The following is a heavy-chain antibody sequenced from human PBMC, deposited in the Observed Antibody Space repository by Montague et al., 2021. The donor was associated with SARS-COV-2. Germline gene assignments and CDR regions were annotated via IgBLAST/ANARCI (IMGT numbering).Heavy chain of an antibody. V-gene: IGHV4-31*03. CDR3: ARVQGITMIVVVIGAFDI. CDR1: GGSISSGGYY. D-gene: IGHD3-22*01. J-gene: IGHJ3*02. CDR2: IYYSGNT. Sequence: TLSLTCTVSGGSISSGGYYWSWIRQPPGKGLEWIGYIYYSGNTYYNPSLKSRVTISVDTSKNQFSLKLSSVTAADTAVYYCARVQGITMIVVVIGAFDIWGQGTMVAVSS.